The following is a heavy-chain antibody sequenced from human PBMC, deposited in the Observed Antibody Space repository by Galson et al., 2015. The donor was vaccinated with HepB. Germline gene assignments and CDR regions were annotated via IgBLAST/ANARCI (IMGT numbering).Heavy chain of an antibody. J-gene: IGHJ4*02. D-gene: IGHD3-22*01. CDR2: INAGNGNT. CDR3: ARETYYYDSSGYYYFDY. CDR1: GYTFTSYA. V-gene: IGHV1-3*01. Sequence: SVKVSCKASGYTFTSYAMHWVRQAPGQRLEWMGWINAGNGNTKYSQKFQGRVTITRDTSASTAYMELSSLRSEDTAVYYCARETYYYDSSGYYYFDYWGQGTLVTVSS.